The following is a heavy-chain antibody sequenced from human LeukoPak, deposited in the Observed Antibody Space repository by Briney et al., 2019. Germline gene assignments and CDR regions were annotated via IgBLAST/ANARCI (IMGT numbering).Heavy chain of an antibody. V-gene: IGHV1-8*03. J-gene: IGHJ3*02. CDR2: MIPNSGNT. CDR1: GYTFTDYD. D-gene: IGHD2-2*01. Sequence: ASVKVSCKTSGYTFTDYDINWVRQAPGQGLEWMGWMIPNSGNTAYAQKFQGRVTITRDTSINTVYMELSSLTSDDTAVYYCAREGVPDAFDIWGQGTMVTVSS. CDR3: AREGVPDAFDI.